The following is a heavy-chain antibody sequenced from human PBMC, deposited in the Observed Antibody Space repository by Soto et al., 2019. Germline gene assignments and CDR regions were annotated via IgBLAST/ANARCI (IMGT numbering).Heavy chain of an antibody. CDR1: GFILRNYW. CDR3: ARYRSLDP. Sequence: GGSLRLSCADSGFILRNYWMSWVRQAPGMGLQWVASIKEDGSEKYYVDPVKGRLTISRENAKNSLYLQMNSLRAEDTAVYYCARYRSLDPWGQGILVTVSS. V-gene: IGHV3-7*03. J-gene: IGHJ5*02. CDR2: IKEDGSEK. D-gene: IGHD3-16*02.